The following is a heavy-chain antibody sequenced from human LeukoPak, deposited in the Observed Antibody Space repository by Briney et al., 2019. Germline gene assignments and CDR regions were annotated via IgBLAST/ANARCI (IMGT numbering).Heavy chain of an antibody. J-gene: IGHJ3*02. CDR2: FSGSGGKT. Sequence: GGSLKLSCAASGFSFSDYAMGWVRQAPGKGLELVSGFSESFSGSGGKTHSEEPFKGRLTISRHNTNKMLYLQINSLRGHDTPVYFCAKGKINHEGAFDIWGQGTLVTVSS. CDR3: AKGKINHEGAFDI. V-gene: IGHV3-23*01. CDR1: GFSFSDYA.